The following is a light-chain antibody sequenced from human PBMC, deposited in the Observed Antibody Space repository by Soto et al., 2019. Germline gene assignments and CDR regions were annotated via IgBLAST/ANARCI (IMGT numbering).Light chain of an antibody. CDR1: QSVSSY. V-gene: IGKV3-11*01. J-gene: IGKJ5*01. CDR3: QQRSNWPPIT. Sequence: ELVLTQSPSTLSLSPGDRATLSCRASQSVSSYLAWYQQKPGQAPRLLIYDASNRATGIPARFSGSGSGTDSTLTISSLEPEDFAVYYCQQRSNWPPITFGQGTRLEIK. CDR2: DAS.